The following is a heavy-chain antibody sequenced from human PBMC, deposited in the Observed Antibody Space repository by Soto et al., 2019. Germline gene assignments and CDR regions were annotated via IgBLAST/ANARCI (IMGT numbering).Heavy chain of an antibody. Sequence: QITLKESGPLLVEPTQTLTLTCSFSGFSLTTGGVGVGWLRQAPGKALECLGIIYWDNDRRYNPSLKESLTVPKHPSKTRVSLTRTYRAPVATATYYSAPRAPYSPYWEGGCFDTGGRGTLFTVS. J-gene: IGHJ5*02. V-gene: IGHV2-5*02. CDR3: APRAPYSPYWEGGCFDT. CDR2: IYWDNDR. D-gene: IGHD1-26*01. CDR1: GFSLTTGGVG.